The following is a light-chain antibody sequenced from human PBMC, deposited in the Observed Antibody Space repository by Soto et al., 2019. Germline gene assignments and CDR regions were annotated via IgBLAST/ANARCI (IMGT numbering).Light chain of an antibody. CDR1: SSDVGGYNY. CDR2: DVN. V-gene: IGLV2-11*01. J-gene: IGLJ3*02. CDR3: CSYAGSHTPWV. Sequence: QYALTQPRSVSGYPGQSVTISCTGTSSDVGGYNYVSWYQQHPGKAPKLMIYDVNKWPSGVPDRFSGSKSGNTASLTISGLQAEDEADYHCCSYAGSHTPWVFGGGTKLTVL.